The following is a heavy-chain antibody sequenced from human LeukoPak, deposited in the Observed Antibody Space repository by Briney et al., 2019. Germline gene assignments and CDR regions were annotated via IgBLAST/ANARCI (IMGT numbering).Heavy chain of an antibody. CDR2: INRDGSER. CDR3: ARRNAMDV. CDR1: GFTFSNYW. J-gene: IGHJ6*02. V-gene: IGHV3-7*03. Sequence: GGSLRLSCAASGFTFSNYWMTWVRQAPGQGLEWVANINRDGSERYYVDSVKGRFTISRDDAKSSLYLQMNSLRAEDTAVYYCARRNAMDVWGQGTTVIVFS.